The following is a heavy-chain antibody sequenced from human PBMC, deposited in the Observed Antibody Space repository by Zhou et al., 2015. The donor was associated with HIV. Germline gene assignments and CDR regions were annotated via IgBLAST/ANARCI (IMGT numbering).Heavy chain of an antibody. Sequence: QVQLVQSGAEVKEPGSSVKVSCKASGGTFTYYAIAWVRQAPGKGLDYMGGIIPVFGAVNHAQKFQERVTITADKSTNTAYMELSSLRSEDTAVYYCARDRGEATRPGWRYFDLWGRGTLVTVSS. D-gene: IGHD6-6*01. J-gene: IGHJ2*01. V-gene: IGHV1-69*06. CDR3: ARDRGEATRPGWRYFDL. CDR2: IIPVFGAV. CDR1: GGTFTYYA.